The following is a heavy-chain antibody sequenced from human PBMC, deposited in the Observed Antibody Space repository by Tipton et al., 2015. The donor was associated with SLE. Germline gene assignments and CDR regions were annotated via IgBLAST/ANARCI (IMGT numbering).Heavy chain of an antibody. Sequence: QLVQSGAEVREPGASVRVSCKASGYTFTSNGISWVRQAPGQGPEWMGWISTYNGNTNYAQKFQGRGTMTTDTSTTTAYMELRSLRSDDTAVYYCARGGISEYYDSSGYYSFDYWGQGTLVTVSS. V-gene: IGHV1-18*01. CDR1: GYTFTSNG. CDR2: ISTYNGNT. J-gene: IGHJ4*02. D-gene: IGHD3-22*01. CDR3: ARGGISEYYDSSGYYSFDY.